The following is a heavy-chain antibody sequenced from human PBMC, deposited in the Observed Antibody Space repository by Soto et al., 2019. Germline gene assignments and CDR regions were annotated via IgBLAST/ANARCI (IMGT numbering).Heavy chain of an antibody. CDR3: TADLRSPARRFDP. D-gene: IGHD4-17*01. V-gene: IGHV3-15*01. Sequence: EAQLVESGGGFVKPGASVRLSCSASGFTFSTAWMNWVRQAPGKGLEWVGRIKSKTDGGSTDYAAPVRGRFSISRDDSENTLSLQMNSLKTEDTAVYYCTADLRSPARRFDPWGQGTLVTVSS. CDR2: IKSKTDGGST. J-gene: IGHJ5*02. CDR1: GFTFSTAW.